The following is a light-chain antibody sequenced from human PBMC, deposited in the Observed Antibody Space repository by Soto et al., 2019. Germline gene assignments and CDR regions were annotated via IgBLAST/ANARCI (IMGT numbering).Light chain of an antibody. CDR3: LQPNSYPRT. J-gene: IGKJ1*01. V-gene: IGKV3-15*01. CDR1: QSVSSN. CDR2: GAS. Sequence: SPSNISFFPLQAAPLSCRASQSVSSNLAWYQQKPGQAPRLLVYGASTRATGIPARFSGSGSGTEFTLTISSLQSEDFATYYCLQPNSYPRTFGQGTKVDIK.